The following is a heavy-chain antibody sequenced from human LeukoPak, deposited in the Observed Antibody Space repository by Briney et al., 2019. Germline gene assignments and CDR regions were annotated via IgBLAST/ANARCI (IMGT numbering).Heavy chain of an antibody. CDR1: GGSISSGSYY. CDR2: IYYSGST. V-gene: IGHV4-39*01. J-gene: IGHJ4*02. CDR3: ARLLWFGELLYYIDY. D-gene: IGHD3-10*01. Sequence: KPSETLSLTCTVSGGSISSGSYYWGWIRQPPGKGLEWIGSIYYSGSTYYNPSLKSRVTISVDTSKNQFSLKLSSVTAADTAVYYCARLLWFGELLYYIDYWGQGTLVTVSS.